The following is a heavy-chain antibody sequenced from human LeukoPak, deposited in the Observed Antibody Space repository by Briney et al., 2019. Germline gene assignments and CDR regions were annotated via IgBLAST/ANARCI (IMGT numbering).Heavy chain of an antibody. CDR2: IYSDNT. CDR1: GFTVSSNS. J-gene: IGHJ4*02. D-gene: IGHD3-10*01. Sequence: GGSLRLSCTVSGFTVSSNSMSWVRQAPGKGLEWVSFIYSDNTHYSDSVKGRFTISRDNSMNTLYLQMNSLRAEDTAVYYCARVRGAWFGEPFDYWGQGTLVTVSS. CDR3: ARVRGAWFGEPFDY. V-gene: IGHV3-53*01.